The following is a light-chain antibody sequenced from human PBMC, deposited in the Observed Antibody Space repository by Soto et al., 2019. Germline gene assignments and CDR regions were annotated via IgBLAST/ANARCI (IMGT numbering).Light chain of an antibody. Sequence: DIQMTQSPSSLSASVGDVVTITCRASQSISSYLNWYQQKPGKAPKLLIYAASSLQSGVPSRFSGSVSGTDFTLTISSLQPEDFATYYCQQSYTPRWTFGQGTKVDIK. V-gene: IGKV1-39*01. CDR2: AAS. CDR3: QQSYTPRWT. CDR1: QSISSY. J-gene: IGKJ1*01.